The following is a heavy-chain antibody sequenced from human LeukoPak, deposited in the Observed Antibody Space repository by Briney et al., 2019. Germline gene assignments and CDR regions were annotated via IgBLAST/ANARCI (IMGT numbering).Heavy chain of an antibody. Sequence: GGSLRLSCAASGFTFSSYGMHWVRQAPGKGLEWVAVIWYDGSNKYYADSVKGRFTISRDNSKNTLYLQMNSLRAEDTAVYYCARDSVKASSGWYEGMDVWGQGTTVTVSS. J-gene: IGHJ6*02. CDR1: GFTFSSYG. V-gene: IGHV3-33*01. D-gene: IGHD6-19*01. CDR2: IWYDGSNK. CDR3: ARDSVKASSGWYEGMDV.